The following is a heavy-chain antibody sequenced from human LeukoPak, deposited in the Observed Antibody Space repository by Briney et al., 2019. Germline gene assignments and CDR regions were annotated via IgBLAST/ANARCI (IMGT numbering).Heavy chain of an antibody. J-gene: IGHJ4*02. CDR1: GFTFSSYA. CDR3: ARDEPPSIDPEWLLAY. Sequence: GRSLRLSCAASGFTFSSYAMHWVRQAPGKGLEWVAVISYDGSNKYYVDPVKGRFNISRDNSKNTLYLQMNSLRAEDTAVYYCARDEPPSIDPEWLLAYWGQGTLVTVSS. V-gene: IGHV3-30-3*01. D-gene: IGHD3-3*01. CDR2: ISYDGSNK.